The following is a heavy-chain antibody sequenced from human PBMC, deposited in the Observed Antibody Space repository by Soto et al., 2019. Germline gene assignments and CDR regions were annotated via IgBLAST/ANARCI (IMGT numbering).Heavy chain of an antibody. V-gene: IGHV3-48*01. Sequence: EVQLVESGGGLVQPGGSLRLSCAASGFTFSSYSMNWVRQAPGKGLEWVSYISSSSSTIYYADSVKGRFTISRDNAKNSLYLQMNGLRAEDTAVYYCARGGCSGGSCYPAFDAFDIWGQGTMVTVSS. CDR3: ARGGCSGGSCYPAFDAFDI. J-gene: IGHJ3*02. CDR1: GFTFSSYS. CDR2: ISSSSSTI. D-gene: IGHD2-15*01.